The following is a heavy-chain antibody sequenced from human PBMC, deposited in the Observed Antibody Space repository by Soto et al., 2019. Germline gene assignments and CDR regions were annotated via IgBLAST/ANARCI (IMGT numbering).Heavy chain of an antibody. CDR1: WFTFSSYW. CDR2: VKYDGSQT. D-gene: IGHD1-1*01. J-gene: IGHJ6*02. Sequence: VGSLRLSCADSWFTFSSYWMSWVRQAPGKGLEWVANVKYDGSQTYYVGSVKGRFTISRDNAKNSLYLQMNSLRAEDTAVYYCTRDFQGPLDYGMDVWGQGTTVTVSS. CDR3: TRDFQGPLDYGMDV. V-gene: IGHV3-7*01.